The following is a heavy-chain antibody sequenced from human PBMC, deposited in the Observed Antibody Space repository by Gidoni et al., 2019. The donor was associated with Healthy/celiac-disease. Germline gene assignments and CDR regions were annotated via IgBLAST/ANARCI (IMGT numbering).Heavy chain of an antibody. V-gene: IGHV4-30-4*01. CDR1: GGSISSGDYY. D-gene: IGHD3-10*01. J-gene: IGHJ5*02. CDR2: IYYSGST. Sequence: QVQLQESGPGLVKPSQTLSLTCTVSGGSISSGDYYWSWIRQPPGKGLEWIGYIYYSGSTYYNPSLKSRVTISVDTSKNQFSLKLSSVTAADTAVYYCARVGITMVQGVIIEGWFDPWGQGTLVTVSS. CDR3: ARVGITMVQGVIIEGWFDP.